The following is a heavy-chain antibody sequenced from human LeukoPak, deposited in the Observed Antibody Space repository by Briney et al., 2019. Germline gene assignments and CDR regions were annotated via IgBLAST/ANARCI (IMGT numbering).Heavy chain of an antibody. CDR3: ATMQWLEGVDWFDP. J-gene: IGHJ5*02. V-gene: IGHV3-23*01. CDR1: GFTFSTYA. CDR2: ISGSGSST. D-gene: IGHD6-19*01. Sequence: GSLRLSCAASGFTFSTYAMSWVRQAPGKGLEWVSVISGSGSSTYYADSVKGRFTISRDNSKNILFLQMNSLRAEDTAVYYCATMQWLEGVDWFDPWGQGTLVTVSS.